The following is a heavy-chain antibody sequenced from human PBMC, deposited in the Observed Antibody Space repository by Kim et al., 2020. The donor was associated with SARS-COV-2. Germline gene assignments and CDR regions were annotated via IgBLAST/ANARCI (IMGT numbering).Heavy chain of an antibody. CDR3: TRDYEMDV. CDR1: GFTFGDYG. Sequence: GGSLRLSCTTSGFTFGDYGMSWVRQAPGKGLEWVGFIRRESYGGTPEYAAAMKGRVTISRDDSESIAYLQLNSLRSEDTAVYYYTRDYEMDVWGQGTTVTVSS. V-gene: IGHV3-49*04. J-gene: IGHJ6*02. CDR2: IRRESYGGTP.